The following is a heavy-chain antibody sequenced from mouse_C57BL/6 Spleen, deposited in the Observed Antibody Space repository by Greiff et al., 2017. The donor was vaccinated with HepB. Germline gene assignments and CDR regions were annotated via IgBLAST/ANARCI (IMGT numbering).Heavy chain of an antibody. CDR2: INPNNGGT. D-gene: IGHD3-2*02. CDR1: GYTFTDYN. V-gene: IGHV1-22*01. CDR3: ATHESSGPD. Sequence: LMEPGASVKMSCKASGYTFTDYNMHWVKQSHGKSLEWIGYINPNNGGTSYNQKFKGKATLTVNKSSSTAYMELRSLTSEDSAVYYCATHESSGPDWGQGTLVTVSA. J-gene: IGHJ3*01.